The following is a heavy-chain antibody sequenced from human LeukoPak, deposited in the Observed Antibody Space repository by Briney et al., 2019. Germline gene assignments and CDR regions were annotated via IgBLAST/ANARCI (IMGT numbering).Heavy chain of an antibody. Sequence: PGGSLRLSCAASGFTFSSYAMHWVRQAPGKGLEWVAHINPDGRDTYYVDTVKGQFTISRDNAQNSMYLQMNSLRVEDTAVYYCTSWGDTTAEYFQRWGQGTLVTVSS. CDR2: INPDGRDT. V-gene: IGHV3-7*01. D-gene: IGHD2-21*02. CDR3: TSWGDTTAEYFQR. CDR1: GFTFSSYA. J-gene: IGHJ1*01.